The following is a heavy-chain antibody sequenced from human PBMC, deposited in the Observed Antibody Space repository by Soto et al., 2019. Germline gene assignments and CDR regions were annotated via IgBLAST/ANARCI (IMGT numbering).Heavy chain of an antibody. Sequence: PXGSLRLSCSASGFTFSRYLMNWVRQAPGKGLEWVANIKQDGTEKNYVDSVKGRFTISRDNARNSLYLQMDSLRAEDTAVYFCARGDTPMITGMDSFDIWGQGKMVTVSS. CDR1: GFTFSRYL. CDR2: IKQDGTEK. CDR3: ARGDTPMITGMDSFDI. J-gene: IGHJ3*02. D-gene: IGHD5-18*01. V-gene: IGHV3-7*01.